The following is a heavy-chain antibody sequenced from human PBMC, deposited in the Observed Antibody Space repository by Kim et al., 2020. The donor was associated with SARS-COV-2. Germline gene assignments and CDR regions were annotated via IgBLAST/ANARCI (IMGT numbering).Heavy chain of an antibody. Sequence: GGSLRLSCAASGFTFSSYAMSWVRQAPGKGLEWVSAISGSGGSTYYADSVKGRFTISRDNSKNTLYLQMNSLRAEDTAVYYCAKDDHDQDIVVVPASFGGQGTLVTVSS. CDR3: AKDDHDQDIVVVPASF. J-gene: IGHJ4*02. CDR1: GFTFSSYA. V-gene: IGHV3-23*01. D-gene: IGHD2-2*01. CDR2: ISGSGGST.